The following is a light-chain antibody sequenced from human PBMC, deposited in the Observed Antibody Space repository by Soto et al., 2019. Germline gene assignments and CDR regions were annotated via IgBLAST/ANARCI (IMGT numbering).Light chain of an antibody. CDR1: QSVTNSF. Sequence: EIVLAQSPGTLSLSPGERATLSCRASQSVTNSFLAWYQQKPGQAPRLLIYGPSRRATGIPDRFTGSGSGTDSTLTISRLEPEDFAVYYCQQYVSSPWAFGQGTKVEI. J-gene: IGKJ1*01. CDR3: QQYVSSPWA. V-gene: IGKV3-20*01. CDR2: GPS.